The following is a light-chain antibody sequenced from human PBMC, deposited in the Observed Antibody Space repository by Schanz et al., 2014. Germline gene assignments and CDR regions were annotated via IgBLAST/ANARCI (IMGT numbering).Light chain of an antibody. V-gene: IGKV3-20*01. CDR3: QQYGSSPPWT. J-gene: IGKJ1*01. CDR2: GTS. Sequence: EIVMTQSPATLSLSPGERATLSCRASQRVDSSYLAWYQQKPGQAPRLLIYGTSSRATGIPDRFSGSGSGTDFTLTISRLEPEDFAVYYCQQYGSSPPWTFGQGTKVEIK. CDR1: QRVDSSY.